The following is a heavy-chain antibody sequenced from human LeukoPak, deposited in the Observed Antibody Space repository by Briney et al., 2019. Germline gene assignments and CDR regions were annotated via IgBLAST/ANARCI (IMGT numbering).Heavy chain of an antibody. Sequence: PSQTLSLTFAVSGGSISSGGYSWSWIRQPPGKGLEWIGYIYHSGSTYYNPSLKSRVTISVDRSKNQFSLKLSSVTAADTAVYYCAREGVTTRSLDYWGQGTLVTVSS. J-gene: IGHJ4*02. V-gene: IGHV4-30-2*01. CDR1: GGSISSGGYS. CDR3: AREGVTTRSLDY. CDR2: IYHSGST. D-gene: IGHD4-17*01.